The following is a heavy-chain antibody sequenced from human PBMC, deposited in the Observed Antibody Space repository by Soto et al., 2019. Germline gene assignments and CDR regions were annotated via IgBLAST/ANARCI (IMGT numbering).Heavy chain of an antibody. CDR1: GFTFSNYA. D-gene: IGHD2-21*02. CDR3: AKCGACNTCSPTGFDP. V-gene: IGHV3-23*01. J-gene: IGHJ5*02. Sequence: PGGSLRLSCAASGFTFSNYAMAWARQAPGKGLEYVSSITGSGEGTYYAGSVKGRFTISRDNSKNTLYVQMHSLRVEDTAIYYCAKCGACNTCSPTGFDPWGQGTLVAVSS. CDR2: ITGSGEGT.